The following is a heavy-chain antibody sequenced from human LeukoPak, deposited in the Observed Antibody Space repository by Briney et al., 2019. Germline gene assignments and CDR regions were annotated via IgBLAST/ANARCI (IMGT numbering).Heavy chain of an antibody. CDR2: MNPNSGNT. CDR3: ARARWLQLRGYYYYMDV. V-gene: IGHV1-8*03. Sequence: ASVKVSCKASGYTFTSYDINWVRQATGQGLEWMGWMNPNSGNTGYTQKFQGRVTITRNTSISTAYMELSSLRSEDTAVYYCARARWLQLRGYYYYMDVWGKGTTVTVSS. J-gene: IGHJ6*03. D-gene: IGHD5-24*01. CDR1: GYTFTSYD.